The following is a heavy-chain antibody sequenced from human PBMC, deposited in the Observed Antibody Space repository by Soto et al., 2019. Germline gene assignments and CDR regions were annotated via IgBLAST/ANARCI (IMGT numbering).Heavy chain of an antibody. V-gene: IGHV3-23*01. Sequence: GSLRLSWAASGFTFSSYAMIWVRQAPGKGLEWVSAISGSGGSTYYADSVKGRFTISRDNSKNTLYLQMNSLRAEDTAVYYCAKDRSSSSRVVDYWGQGTLVTVSS. J-gene: IGHJ4*02. CDR3: AKDRSSSSRVVDY. D-gene: IGHD6-13*01. CDR1: GFTFSSYA. CDR2: ISGSGGST.